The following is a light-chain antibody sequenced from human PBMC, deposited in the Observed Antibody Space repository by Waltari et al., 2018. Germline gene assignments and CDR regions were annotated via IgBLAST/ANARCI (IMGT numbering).Light chain of an antibody. V-gene: IGLV1-40*01. Sequence: QSVLTQPPSVSGAPGQRVTISCTWSGSNRRAGYDVHWYPQLPRAAPKLLIYGSSSRPLGVPDRFFGSTSGTSASLAIIGLQAEDEADYYCQSYDTSLSVVFGGGTKLTVL. CDR2: GSS. CDR3: QSYDTSLSVV. J-gene: IGLJ3*02. CDR1: GSNRRAGYD.